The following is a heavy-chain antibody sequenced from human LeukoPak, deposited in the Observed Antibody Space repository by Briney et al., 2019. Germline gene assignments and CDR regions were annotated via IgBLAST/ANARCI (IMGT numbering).Heavy chain of an antibody. CDR1: GYTFTTYA. CDR2: INTNTGNP. CDR3: AKEGQYSSSWYLGY. Sequence: ASVKVSCKASGYTFTTYAMNWVRQAPGQGLEWMGWINTNTGNPTNAQGFTGRFVFSLDTSVSTAYLQISSLKAEDTAVYYCAKEGQYSSSWYLGYWGQGTLVTVSS. D-gene: IGHD6-13*01. J-gene: IGHJ4*02. V-gene: IGHV7-4-1*02.